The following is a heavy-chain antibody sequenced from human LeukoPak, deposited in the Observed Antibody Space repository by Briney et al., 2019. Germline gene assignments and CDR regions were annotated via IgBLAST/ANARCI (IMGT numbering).Heavy chain of an antibody. CDR1: GGSISSYY. CDR2: IYSSGST. V-gene: IGHV4-4*07. J-gene: IGHJ2*01. Sequence: SETLSLTCTVSGGSISSYYWSWIRQPAGKGLECIGHIYSSGSTIYNPSLKSRVTMSVDTSKNQFSLKLSSVTAADTAVYYCAREDWDTATRNWYFDLWGPGTLVTVSS. D-gene: IGHD5-18*01. CDR3: AREDWDTATRNWYFDL.